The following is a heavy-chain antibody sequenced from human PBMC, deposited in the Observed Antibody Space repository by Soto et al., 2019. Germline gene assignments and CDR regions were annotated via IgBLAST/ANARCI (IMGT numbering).Heavy chain of an antibody. CDR1: SGSISSSNW. D-gene: IGHD4-17*01. CDR2: IYHSGST. Sequence: PSDTLSLTCAVSSGSISSSNWWSWVRQPPGKGLEWIGEIYHSGSTNYNPSLKSRVTISVNKSKNQFSLKLSSVTAADTAVYYCARAPPPTYGDYYYYYYMDVWGKGTTVT. J-gene: IGHJ6*03. V-gene: IGHV4-4*02. CDR3: ARAPPPTYGDYYYYYYMDV.